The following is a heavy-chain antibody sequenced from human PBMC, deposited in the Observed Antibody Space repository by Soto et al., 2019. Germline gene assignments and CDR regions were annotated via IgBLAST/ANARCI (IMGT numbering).Heavy chain of an antibody. CDR1: GGTFSSYT. J-gene: IGHJ5*02. CDR3: AAGGWWFDP. CDR2: INAVKGNT. V-gene: IGHV1-3*01. D-gene: IGHD3-16*01. Sequence: XSVKVSCKASGGTFSSYTISLLRQAPGQRLEWMGWINAVKGNTKYSQKFQGRVTITRDTSASTAYMEMSSLRSEDTAVYYCAAGGWWFDPWGQGTLVTVSS.